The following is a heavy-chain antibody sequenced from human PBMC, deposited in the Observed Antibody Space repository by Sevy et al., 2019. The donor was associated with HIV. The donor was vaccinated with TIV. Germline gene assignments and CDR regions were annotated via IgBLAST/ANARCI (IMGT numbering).Heavy chain of an antibody. CDR1: GGSISSSSYY. V-gene: IGHV4-39*01. D-gene: IGHD6-13*01. CDR2: IYYSGST. Sequence: SETLSLTCTVSGGSISSSSYYWGWIRQPPGKGLEWIGSIYYSGSTYYKPSLKSRVTISVDTSKNQFSLKLSSVTAADTAVYYCARHVLGVVGSSSWYPSMGNLRFDPWGQGTLVTVSS. CDR3: ARHVLGVVGSSSWYPSMGNLRFDP. J-gene: IGHJ5*02.